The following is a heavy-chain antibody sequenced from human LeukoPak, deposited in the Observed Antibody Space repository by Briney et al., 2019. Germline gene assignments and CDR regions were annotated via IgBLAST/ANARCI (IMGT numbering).Heavy chain of an antibody. D-gene: IGHD3-10*01. CDR1: GFTFSSYA. CDR3: ARRGFGDQFDY. Sequence: GGSLRLSCAASGFTFSSYAMHWVRQAPGKGLEWVAVISYDGSNKYYADSVKGRFTISRDNSKNTLYLQMNSLRAEDTAVYYCARRGFGDQFDYWGQGTLVTVSS. CDR2: ISYDGSNK. J-gene: IGHJ4*02. V-gene: IGHV3-30-3*01.